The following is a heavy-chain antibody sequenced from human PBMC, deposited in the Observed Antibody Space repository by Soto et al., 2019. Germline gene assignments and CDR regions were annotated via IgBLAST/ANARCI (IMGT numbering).Heavy chain of an antibody. V-gene: IGHV3-30*18. J-gene: IGHJ4*02. D-gene: IGHD1-1*01. Sequence: GGSLRLSCEASGFSFSRYGIHCVRQAPGMGLEWVAVISWDGLAQYYADSVKGRFTISRDNSQSTLYLQMNSLRTEDTAIYYCAKETIQVGGPNYFDYWGQGALVTVSS. CDR1: GFSFSRYG. CDR2: ISWDGLAQ. CDR3: AKETIQVGGPNYFDY.